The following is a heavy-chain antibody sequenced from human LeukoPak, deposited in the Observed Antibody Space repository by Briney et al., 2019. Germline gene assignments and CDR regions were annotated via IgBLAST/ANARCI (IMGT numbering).Heavy chain of an antibody. CDR2: IYYSGST. CDR1: GGSISSGVYY. Sequence: SQTLSLTCTVSGGSISSGVYYWSWIRQPPGKGLEWIGYIYYSGSTYYNPSLKSRVTISVDTSKNQFSLKLSSVTAADTAVYYCARELRYCSGGSCYDYYYYYYMDVWGKGTTVTVSS. CDR3: ARELRYCSGGSCYDYYYYYYMDV. D-gene: IGHD2-15*01. J-gene: IGHJ6*03. V-gene: IGHV4-30-4*08.